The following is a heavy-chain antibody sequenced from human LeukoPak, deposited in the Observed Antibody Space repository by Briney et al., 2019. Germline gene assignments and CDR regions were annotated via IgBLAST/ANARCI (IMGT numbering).Heavy chain of an antibody. D-gene: IGHD6-6*01. Sequence: GESLKISCKGSGYSFTSYWIGWVRQMPGKGLEWMGIIYPGDSDTRYSPSFQGQVTISADKPISTAYLQWSSLKASDTAMYYCARRSDSSYRDFDYWGQGTLVTVSS. J-gene: IGHJ4*02. CDR3: ARRSDSSYRDFDY. V-gene: IGHV5-51*01. CDR1: GYSFTSYW. CDR2: IYPGDSDT.